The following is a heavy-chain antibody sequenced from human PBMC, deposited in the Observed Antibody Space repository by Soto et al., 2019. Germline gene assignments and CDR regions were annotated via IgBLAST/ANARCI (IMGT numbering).Heavy chain of an antibody. D-gene: IGHD3-3*01. Sequence: ESLTICCRGSGYSFSRHWIGSVRQMPGKGLEWMGIIYPDDAETRYSPSFEGKVTISVDKSISTAYLQWSSLQASDTAMYYCSRHSDFWNSYDPNYFQYWGQGTLVTVYS. V-gene: IGHV5-51*01. CDR3: SRHSDFWNSYDPNYFQY. CDR2: IYPDDAET. CDR1: GYSFSRHW. J-gene: IGHJ4*02.